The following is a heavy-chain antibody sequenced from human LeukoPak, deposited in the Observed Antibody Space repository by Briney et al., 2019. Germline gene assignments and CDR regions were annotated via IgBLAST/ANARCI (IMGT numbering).Heavy chain of an antibody. CDR3: AKDDGGAYLDGMDV. J-gene: IGHJ6*02. Sequence: GGSLRLSCAASGFTFSSYGIHWVRQAPGKGLEWVAFIRYDGSNKYYAESVKGRFPISRDNSKNTLYLQMNSLRAEDTAVYYCAKDDGGAYLDGMDVWGQGTTVTVSS. CDR2: IRYDGSNK. D-gene: IGHD2-21*01. V-gene: IGHV3-30*02. CDR1: GFTFSSYG.